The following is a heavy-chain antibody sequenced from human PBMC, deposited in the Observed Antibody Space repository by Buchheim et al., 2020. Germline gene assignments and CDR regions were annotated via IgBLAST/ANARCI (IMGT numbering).Heavy chain of an antibody. J-gene: IGHJ6*02. V-gene: IGHV4-59*01. CDR1: GGSISSYY. CDR3: AREQLADYYYGMDV. D-gene: IGHD6-6*01. CDR2: IYYSGST. Sequence: QVQLQESGPGLVKPSETLSLTCTVSGGSISSYYWSWIRQPPGKGLEWIGYIYYSGSTNYNPSLKSRVTISVDTSKNQFSLKRSSVSAADTAVCYCAREQLADYYYGMDVWGQGTT.